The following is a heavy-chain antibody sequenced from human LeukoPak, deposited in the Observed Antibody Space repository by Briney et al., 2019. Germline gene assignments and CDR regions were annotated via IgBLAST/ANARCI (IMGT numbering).Heavy chain of an antibody. D-gene: IGHD3-22*01. CDR3: AKDPGDSSGYSDY. J-gene: IGHJ4*02. V-gene: IGHV3-23*01. Sequence: SGGSLRLSCAASGFTFSSYTMSWVRQAPGKGLEWVSTITTSDGNTYYADSVKGRFTVSRDNSKNTLYLQMNSLRAEDTAVYYCAKDPGDSSGYSDYWGQGTLVTVSS. CDR1: GFTFSSYT. CDR2: ITTSDGNT.